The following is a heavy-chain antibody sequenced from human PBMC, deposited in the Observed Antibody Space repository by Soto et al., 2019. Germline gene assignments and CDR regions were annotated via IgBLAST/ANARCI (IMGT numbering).Heavy chain of an antibody. CDR3: ASDFDYYDSSCYSYYFDD. V-gene: IGHV3-21*01. CDR2: ISSSSSYI. Sequence: GSLRLSCAASGFTFSSYSMNWVRQAPGKGLEWFSSISSSSSYIYYADSVKGRFTISRDNSKNSLYLQMNSLRAEDTAVYYCASDFDYYDSSCYSYYFDDWGQGTLVTVSS. CDR1: GFTFSSYS. J-gene: IGHJ4*02. D-gene: IGHD3-22*01.